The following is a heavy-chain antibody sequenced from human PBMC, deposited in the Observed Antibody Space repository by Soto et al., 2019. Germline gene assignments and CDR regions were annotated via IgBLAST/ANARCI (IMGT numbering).Heavy chain of an antibody. CDR3: ASKRIAVRFPYGMDV. J-gene: IGHJ6*02. V-gene: IGHV1-18*04. CDR2: ISAYNGNT. CDR1: GYTFTSYG. D-gene: IGHD6-19*01. Sequence: ASVKVSCKASGYTFTSYGISWVRQAPGQGLEWMGWISAYNGNTNYAQKLQGGVTMTTDTSTSTAYMELRSLRSDDTAVYYCASKRIAVRFPYGMDVWGQGTTVTVSS.